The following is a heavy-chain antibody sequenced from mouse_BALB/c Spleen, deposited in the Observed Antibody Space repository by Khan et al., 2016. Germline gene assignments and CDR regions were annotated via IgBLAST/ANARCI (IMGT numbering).Heavy chain of an antibody. CDR2: ISSGSSAI. D-gene: IGHD2-1*01. CDR3: ARHYGNYERGWFAY. CDR1: GFTFSSFG. J-gene: IGHJ3*01. Sequence: EVELVESGGGLVQPGGSRKLSCAASGFTFSSFGMHWVRQAPEKGLEWVAYISSGSSAIYYEDTVKGRFTISRDNPKNTLFLQMTRLRSEDTARYYCARHYGNYERGWFAYWGQGTLVTVSA. V-gene: IGHV5-17*02.